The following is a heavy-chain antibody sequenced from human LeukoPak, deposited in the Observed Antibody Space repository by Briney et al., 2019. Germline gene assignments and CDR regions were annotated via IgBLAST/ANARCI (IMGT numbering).Heavy chain of an antibody. CDR1: GYTFTSYY. Sequence: GASVKVSCKASGYTFTSYYMHWVRQAPGQGLEWMGIINPNGGSTSYAQKFQGRVTMTRDTSTSTVYLELSSLRSEDTAVYYCARDLPLAYCGGDCYSDYYYGMDVWGQGTTVTVSS. D-gene: IGHD2-21*02. V-gene: IGHV1-46*01. CDR3: ARDLPLAYCGGDCYSDYYYGMDV. J-gene: IGHJ6*02. CDR2: INPNGGST.